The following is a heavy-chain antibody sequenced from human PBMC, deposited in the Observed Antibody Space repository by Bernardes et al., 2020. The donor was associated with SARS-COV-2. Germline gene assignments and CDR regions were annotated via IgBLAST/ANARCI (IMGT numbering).Heavy chain of an antibody. CDR3: ARGGEMDIVVVPGDLDV. J-gene: IGHJ6*04. Sequence: SETLSLTCTVSGGSISFGDFYWSWIRQPPGKGLEWIGYIYNNGGTNYTPSLKSRATISVDTSKNQFSLKLRSVTAADTAMYYCARGGEMDIVVVPGDLDVWGKGTTVTVSS. CDR1: GGSISFGDFY. V-gene: IGHV4-30-4*01. D-gene: IGHD2-2*03. CDR2: IYNNGGT.